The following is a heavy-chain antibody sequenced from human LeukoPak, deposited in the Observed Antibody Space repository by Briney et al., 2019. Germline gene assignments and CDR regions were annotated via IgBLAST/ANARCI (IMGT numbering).Heavy chain of an antibody. CDR1: GFTFSSYG. CDR2: ISNNGGYT. V-gene: IGHV3-23*01. CDR3: AKQLGYCSDGSCYFPY. D-gene: IGHD2-15*01. Sequence: GGSLRLSCAASGFTFSSYGMSWVRQAPGKGLEWVSAISNNGGYTYYADSVQGRFTISRDNSKSTLCLQMNSLRAEDTAVYYCAKQLGYCSDGSCYFPYWGQGTLVTVSS. J-gene: IGHJ4*02.